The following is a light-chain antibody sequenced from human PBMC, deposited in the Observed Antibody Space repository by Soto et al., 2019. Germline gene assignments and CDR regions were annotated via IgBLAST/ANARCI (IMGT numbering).Light chain of an antibody. Sequence: ETVLTQSPGTLSLSAGERATLSCRASQSVASGYLVWYQQKPGQTPTVLIYGASTRAAGIPDRFSGSWSGTDFTLTISRLEPEYFAVYYCQLYESSPTFCQGTKGEMK. CDR2: GAS. CDR1: QSVASGY. V-gene: IGKV3-20*01. J-gene: IGKJ1*01. CDR3: QLYESSPT.